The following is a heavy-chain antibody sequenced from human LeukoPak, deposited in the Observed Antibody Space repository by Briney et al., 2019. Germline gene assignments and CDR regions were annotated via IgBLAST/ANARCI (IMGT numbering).Heavy chain of an antibody. Sequence: ASVKVSCKASGGTFSSYAISWVRQAPGQGLEWMGGIIPIFGTANYAQKFQGRVTITTDESTSTAYMELSSLRSEDTAVYYCATVMGPYSSSSGYYNYYMDVWGKGTTVTVSS. CDR1: GGTFSSYA. CDR3: ATVMGPYSSSSGYYNYYMDV. CDR2: IIPIFGTA. D-gene: IGHD6-6*01. J-gene: IGHJ6*03. V-gene: IGHV1-69*05.